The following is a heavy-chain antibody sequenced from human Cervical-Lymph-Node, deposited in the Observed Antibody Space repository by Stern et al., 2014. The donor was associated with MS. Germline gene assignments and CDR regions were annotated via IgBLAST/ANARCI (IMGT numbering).Heavy chain of an antibody. CDR1: GFTFISSA. CDR3: AAEGEYSRSWIYHYTGMDV. D-gene: IGHD6-6*01. CDR2: HGVDSYDT. J-gene: IGHJ6*02. V-gene: IGHV1-58*02. Sequence: QVQLDQSGTEVKRPGTSVRVSCQASGFTFISSAMQWVRQARGQSLESIGFHGVDSYDTRYAQKFHDRVTISRDMSTSTVNMELSSLRSEDTAVYYCAAEGEYSRSWIYHYTGMDVWVQVTTVSVSS.